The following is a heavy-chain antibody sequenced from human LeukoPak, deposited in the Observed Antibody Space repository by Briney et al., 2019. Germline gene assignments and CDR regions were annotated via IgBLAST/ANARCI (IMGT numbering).Heavy chain of an antibody. CDR3: ARGPSSSFYMDV. CDR2: ISSSSSYI. CDR1: GFTFSSYS. J-gene: IGHJ6*03. V-gene: IGHV3-21*01. Sequence: GGSLRLSCAASGFTFSSYSMNWVRQAPGKGLEWVSSISSSSSYIYYADSVKGRFTISRDNSKDTLYLQMGSLRPEDTAVYYCARGPSSSFYMDVWGKGTTVTISS.